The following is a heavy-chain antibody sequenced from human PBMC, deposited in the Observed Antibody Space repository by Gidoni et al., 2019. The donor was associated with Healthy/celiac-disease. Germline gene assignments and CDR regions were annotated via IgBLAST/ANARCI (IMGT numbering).Heavy chain of an antibody. J-gene: IGHJ4*02. CDR3: ANCWGPPHTAMAPGPYDY. V-gene: IGHV3-23*01. Sequence: EVQLLESGGGLVQPGGSLRLSCSASGFPFRSYARSWVRQAPGQGLGWVSVISGSGGSTYYADSVKGRFTISRDNSKNTLYLQMNSLRAEDTAVYYCANCWGPPHTAMAPGPYDYWGQGTLVTVSS. D-gene: IGHD5-18*01. CDR2: ISGSGGST. CDR1: GFPFRSYA.